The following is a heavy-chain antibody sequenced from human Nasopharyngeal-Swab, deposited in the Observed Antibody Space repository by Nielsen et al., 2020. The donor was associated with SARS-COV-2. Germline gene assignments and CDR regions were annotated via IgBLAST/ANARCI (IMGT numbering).Heavy chain of an antibody. CDR2: ISWNSGSI. J-gene: IGHJ3*02. Sequence: SLKISCAASGFTFDDYAMHWVRQPPGKGLEWVSGISWNSGSIGYADSVKGRFTISRDNAKNSLYLQMNSLRAEDTALYYCANSGWDDAFDIWGQGTMVTVSS. CDR3: ANSGWDDAFDI. CDR1: GFTFDDYA. V-gene: IGHV3-9*01. D-gene: IGHD6-19*01.